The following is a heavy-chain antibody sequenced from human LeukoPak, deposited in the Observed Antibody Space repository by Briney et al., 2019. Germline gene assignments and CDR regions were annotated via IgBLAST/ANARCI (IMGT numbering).Heavy chain of an antibody. D-gene: IGHD2/OR15-2a*01. J-gene: IGHJ5*02. V-gene: IGHV4-31*03. CDR2: IYYSGST. CDR1: GGSISSGAYY. Sequence: NPSQTLSLTCTVSGGSISSGAYYWNWIRQHPGKGLEWIAYIYYSGSTYYNPSLKSRVTMSVDTSKNQFSLKLSSVTAADTAVYYCAREVIEDWFDPWGQGTLVTVSS. CDR3: AREVIEDWFDP.